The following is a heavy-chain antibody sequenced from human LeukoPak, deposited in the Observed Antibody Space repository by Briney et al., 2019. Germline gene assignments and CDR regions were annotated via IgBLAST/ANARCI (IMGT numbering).Heavy chain of an antibody. J-gene: IGHJ5*02. D-gene: IGHD5-24*01. V-gene: IGHV3-48*03. Sequence: PGGSLRLSCAASGFTFSSYEMNWVRQAPGEGLEWVSYISSSGSTIYYADSVKGRFTISRDNAKNSLYLQMNSLRAEDTAVYYCARVLMAGTYNWFDPWGQGTLVTVSS. CDR1: GFTFSSYE. CDR3: ARVLMAGTYNWFDP. CDR2: ISSSGSTI.